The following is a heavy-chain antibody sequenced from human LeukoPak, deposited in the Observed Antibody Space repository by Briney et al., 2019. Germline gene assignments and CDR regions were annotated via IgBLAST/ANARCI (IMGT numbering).Heavy chain of an antibody. J-gene: IGHJ4*02. CDR1: GFSFNNYA. D-gene: IGHD1-26*01. V-gene: IGHV3-21*05. CDR2: ITNSGDFV. Sequence: GGSLRLSCAASGFSFNNYAMNWVRQAPGKGLEWISYITNSGDFVNYADSVKGRFTISRDNAKNSLYLQMNSLRAEDTAVYYCAREARATPDFWGQGTVVTVSS. CDR3: AREARATPDF.